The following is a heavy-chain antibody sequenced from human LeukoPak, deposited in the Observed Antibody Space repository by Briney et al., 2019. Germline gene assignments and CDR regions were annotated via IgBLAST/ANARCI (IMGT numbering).Heavy chain of an antibody. D-gene: IGHD3-3*01. J-gene: IGHJ4*02. CDR2: ISAYNGNT. CDR1: GYTFTSYG. V-gene: IGHV1-18*01. CDR3: ARGVRFLEWLSTQHYFDY. Sequence: ASVKVSCKASGYTFTSYGISWVRQAPGQGLERMGWISAYNGNTNYAQKLQGRVTMTTDTSTSTAYMELRSLRSDDTAVYYCARGVRFLEWLSTQHYFDYWGQGTLVTVSS.